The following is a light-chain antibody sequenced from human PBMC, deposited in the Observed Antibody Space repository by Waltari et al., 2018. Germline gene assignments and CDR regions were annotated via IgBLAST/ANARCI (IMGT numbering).Light chain of an antibody. V-gene: IGLV2-11*01. J-gene: IGLJ1*01. CDR2: GVT. CDR1: SSDVGGYDY. Sequence: QSALTQPRSVSGSPGQSVTLSCTGTSSDVGGYDYVSWYQQQSAKAPKLIIFGVTERPSGVPDRFSGSKPGNTASLTISGLQSEDEADYYCCSYAGSYTEVFGTGTTVTVL. CDR3: CSYAGSYTEV.